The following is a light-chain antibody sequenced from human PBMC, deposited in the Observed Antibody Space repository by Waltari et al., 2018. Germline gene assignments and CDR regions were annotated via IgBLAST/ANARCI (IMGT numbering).Light chain of an antibody. Sequence: LTQSPGTLSVSPGERVTVSCRASQTITGSWLTWYHQKPGQAPRLLIYGASNRAPGIPDRFSGSGSGTDFTLTISRLEPEDSAVYYCQQYDGSVVTFGGGT. CDR3: QQYDGSVVT. J-gene: IGKJ4*01. CDR1: QTITGSW. CDR2: GAS. V-gene: IGKV3-20*01.